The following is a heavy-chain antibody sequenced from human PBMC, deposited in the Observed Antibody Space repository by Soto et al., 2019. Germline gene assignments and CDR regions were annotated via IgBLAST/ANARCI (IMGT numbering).Heavy chain of an antibody. J-gene: IGHJ6*01. CDR1: GYTFTGYY. Sequence: GASVKVSCKASGYTFTGYYMHWVRQAPGQGLEWMGWINPNSGGTNYAQKFQGWVTMTRDTSISTAYMELSRLRSDDTAVYYCARTYYYDSSGYPYGMDAWGQGTKVTVSS. V-gene: IGHV1-2*04. D-gene: IGHD3-22*01. CDR2: INPNSGGT. CDR3: ARTYYYDSSGYPYGMDA.